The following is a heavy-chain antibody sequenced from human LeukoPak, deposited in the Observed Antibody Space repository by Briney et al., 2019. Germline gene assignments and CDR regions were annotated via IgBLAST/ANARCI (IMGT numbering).Heavy chain of an antibody. D-gene: IGHD3-22*01. Sequence: SETLSLTCAVYGGSFSGYYWSWIRQPPGKGLEWIGEINHSGSTNYNPSLKSRVTISVDTSKNQFSLKLSSVTAADTAVYYCARYYYDSRDDYWGQGTLVTVSS. V-gene: IGHV4-34*01. CDR2: INHSGST. CDR1: GGSFSGYY. J-gene: IGHJ4*02. CDR3: ARYYYDSRDDY.